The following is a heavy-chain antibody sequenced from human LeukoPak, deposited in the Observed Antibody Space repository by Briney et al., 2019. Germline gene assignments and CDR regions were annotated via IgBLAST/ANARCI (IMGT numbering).Heavy chain of an antibody. Sequence: ASVKVSCKASGYTFTNYVISWVRQAPGQGLEWMGGIIPIFGTANYAQKFQGRVTITADKSTSTAYMELSSLRSEDTAVYYCARDSDSSGPYYFDYWGQGTLVTVSS. D-gene: IGHD3-22*01. CDR3: ARDSDSSGPYYFDY. CDR2: IIPIFGTA. J-gene: IGHJ4*02. V-gene: IGHV1-69*06. CDR1: GYTFTNYV.